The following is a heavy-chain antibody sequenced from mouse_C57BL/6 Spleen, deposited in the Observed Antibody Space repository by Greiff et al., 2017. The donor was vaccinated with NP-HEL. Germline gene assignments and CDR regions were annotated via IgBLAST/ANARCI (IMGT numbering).Heavy chain of an antibody. CDR1: GFTFSDYG. D-gene: IGHD4-1*01. CDR2: ISSGCSTI. V-gene: IGHV5-17*01. Sequence: EVKLMESGGGLVKPGGSLKLSCAASGFTFSDYGMHWVRQAPEKGLEWVAYISSGCSTIYYADTVKGRFPISRDNAKNTLFLQMTSLRSEDTAMYYCARLGQGYYFDYWGQGTTLTVSS. CDR3: ARLGQGYYFDY. J-gene: IGHJ2*01.